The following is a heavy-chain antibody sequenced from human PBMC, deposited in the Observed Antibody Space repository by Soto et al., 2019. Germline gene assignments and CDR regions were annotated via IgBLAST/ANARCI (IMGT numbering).Heavy chain of an antibody. V-gene: IGHV3-15*01. CDR2: IKSKTDGGTT. J-gene: IGHJ3*02. CDR3: TTDVTMQAYCGGDCYSDI. D-gene: IGHD2-21*02. CDR1: GFTFSNAW. Sequence: GGSLRLSCAASGFTFSNAWMSWVRQAPGKGLEWVGRIKSKTDGGTTDYAAPVKGRFTISRDDSKNTLYLQMNSLKTEDTAVYYCTTDVTMQAYCGGDCYSDIWGQGTMVTVSS.